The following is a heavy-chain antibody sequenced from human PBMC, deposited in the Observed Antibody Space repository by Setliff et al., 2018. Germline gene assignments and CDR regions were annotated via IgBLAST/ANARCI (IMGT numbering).Heavy chain of an antibody. CDR2: INHSGST. Sequence: PSETLSLTCAAFGGSFSDYYWTWIRKTPGKGLEWIGEINHSGSTNYNPSLKSRVTISVDTSKNQFSLSLSSVTAPDTAVYYCARAVGATIGAFDIWGQGTMVTVSS. CDR3: ARAVGATIGAFDI. J-gene: IGHJ3*02. V-gene: IGHV4-34*01. D-gene: IGHD1-26*01. CDR1: GGSFSDYY.